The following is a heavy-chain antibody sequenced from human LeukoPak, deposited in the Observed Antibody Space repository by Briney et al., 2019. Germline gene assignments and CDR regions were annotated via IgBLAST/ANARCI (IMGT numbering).Heavy chain of an antibody. Sequence: GGSLRLSCAASGFTFSDYYMSWIRQAPGKGLEWVSYISSSGSTIYYADSVKGRFTISRDNAKNSLYLQMNSLRAEDTAVYYCARDRGLICSGTSCHDAFDIWGQGTMVTVSS. J-gene: IGHJ3*02. CDR3: ARDRGLICSGTSCHDAFDI. D-gene: IGHD2-2*01. CDR1: GFTFSDYY. CDR2: ISSSGSTI. V-gene: IGHV3-11*04.